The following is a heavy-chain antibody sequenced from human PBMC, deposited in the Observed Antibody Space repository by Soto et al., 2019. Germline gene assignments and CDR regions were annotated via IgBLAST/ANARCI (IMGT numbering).Heavy chain of an antibody. Sequence: GGSLRLSCAASGFTVSSNYMSWVRQAPGKGLEWVSVIYSGGSTYYADSVKGRFTISRDNSKNTLYLQMNSLRAEDRAVYYCAREDRGSGHYYYDMDVWGQGATANVSS. V-gene: IGHV3-53*01. J-gene: IGHJ6*02. CDR2: IYSGGST. D-gene: IGHD3-10*01. CDR1: GFTVSSNY. CDR3: AREDRGSGHYYYDMDV.